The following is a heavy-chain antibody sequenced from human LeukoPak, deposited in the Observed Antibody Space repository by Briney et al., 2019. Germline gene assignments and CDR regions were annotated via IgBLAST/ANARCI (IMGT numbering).Heavy chain of an antibody. D-gene: IGHD5-24*01. CDR3: ARDNSVRDEAWWFNP. V-gene: IGHV1-46*01. J-gene: IGHJ5*02. CDR2: ISPSGGST. Sequence: AAVKVSCEAFGYTFTSNYMHWVRQAPGQGPEWMGVISPSGGSTTYAQKFQGRVTLTRDMSTSTDYLELSSLRSEDTAVYYCARDNSVRDEAWWFNPWGQGTLVTVSS. CDR1: GYTFTSNY.